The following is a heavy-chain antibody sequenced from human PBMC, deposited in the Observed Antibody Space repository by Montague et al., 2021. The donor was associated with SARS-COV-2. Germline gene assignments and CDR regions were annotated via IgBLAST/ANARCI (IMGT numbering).Heavy chain of an antibody. CDR2: IDNDRSST. V-gene: IGHV3-74*01. CDR1: GFTFRSHW. CDR3: ARGVGITIFGDLSLEGDYYYSMDV. J-gene: IGHJ6*02. Sequence: SLRLSCAASGFTFRSHWMHWVRQVPEKGLVWVSRIDNDRSSTNYVDSVKGRFTISRDNAKNTLDLQINSLRVEDTAVYYCARGVGITIFGDLSLEGDYYYSMDVWGQGTAVTVSS. D-gene: IGHD3-3*01.